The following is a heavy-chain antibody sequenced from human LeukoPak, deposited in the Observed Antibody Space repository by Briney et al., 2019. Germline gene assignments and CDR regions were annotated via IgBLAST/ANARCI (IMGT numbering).Heavy chain of an antibody. J-gene: IGHJ4*02. CDR1: GFTFSSYG. CDR3: AKAAVIYYYGTGSYSH. CDR2: ISGSGGST. D-gene: IGHD3-10*01. V-gene: IGHV3-23*01. Sequence: GGSLRLSCAASGFTFSSYGMHWVRQAPGKGLEWVSAISGSGGSTYYADSVKGRFTISRDNSKNTLYLQMNSLRAEDTAVYYCAKAAVIYYYGTGSYSHWGQGTLVTVSS.